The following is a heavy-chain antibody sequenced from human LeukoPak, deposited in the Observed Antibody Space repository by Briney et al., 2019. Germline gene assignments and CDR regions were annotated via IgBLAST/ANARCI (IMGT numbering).Heavy chain of an antibody. V-gene: IGHV3-7*01. Sequence: GGSLRLSCAASGFTFSSYWMSWVPEAPGKGLEWGANIKLDGIVKYYVDSVKGRFTISRDNAQNSLYLQMNSLRAEETAVYYCARVLPAEGIAAAAADYCGQGTLVTVSS. J-gene: IGHJ4*02. CDR2: IKLDGIVK. CDR1: GFTFSSYW. CDR3: ARVLPAEGIAAAAADY. D-gene: IGHD6-13*01.